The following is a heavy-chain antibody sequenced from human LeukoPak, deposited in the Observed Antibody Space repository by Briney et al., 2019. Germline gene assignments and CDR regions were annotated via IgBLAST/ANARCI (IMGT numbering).Heavy chain of an antibody. CDR2: IKQDGSEK. Sequence: PGGSLRLSCAASGFTFSSHWMSWVRQAPGKGLEWVANIKQDGSEKYYVDSVKGRFTISRDDAKNSLYLQMNSLRAEDTAVYYCAREGMRRGGFDYWGQGTLVTVSS. J-gene: IGHJ4*02. D-gene: IGHD3-16*01. V-gene: IGHV3-7*01. CDR1: GFTFSSHW. CDR3: AREGMRRGGFDY.